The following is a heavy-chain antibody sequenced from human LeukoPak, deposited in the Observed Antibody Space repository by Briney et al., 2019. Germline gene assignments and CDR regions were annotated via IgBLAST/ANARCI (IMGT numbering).Heavy chain of an antibody. CDR2: ISYDGSNK. CDR1: GFTFSSYT. J-gene: IGHJ4*02. CDR3: ARRGESTSYGDYRFDY. Sequence: PGGSLRLSCAASGFTFSSYTMNWVRQAPGKGLGWVALISYDGSNKFYADSVKGRFSIFRDKSKNTLFLQMNSLRAEDTAVYYCARRGESTSYGDYRFDYWGQGTLVTVSS. D-gene: IGHD4-17*01. V-gene: IGHV3-30-3*01.